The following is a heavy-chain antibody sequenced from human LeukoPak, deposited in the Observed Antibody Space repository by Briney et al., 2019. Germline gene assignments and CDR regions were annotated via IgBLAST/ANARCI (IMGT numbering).Heavy chain of an antibody. D-gene: IGHD4-17*01. J-gene: IGHJ4*02. CDR3: ARVQDYVGYPPDH. V-gene: IGHV3-7*04. Sequence: GGSLRLSCAVSGFTFSSYWMSWLRQAPGKGLEWVANIKQDGSEKYYVESVRGRFTISRDNSKNSLYLEMNSLRAEDTAFYYGARVQDYVGYPPDHWGQGTLVTVSS. CDR2: IKQDGSEK. CDR1: GFTFSSYW.